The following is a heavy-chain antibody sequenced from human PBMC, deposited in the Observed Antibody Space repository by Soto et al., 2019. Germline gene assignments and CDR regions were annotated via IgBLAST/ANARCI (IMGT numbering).Heavy chain of an antibody. D-gene: IGHD1-26*01. V-gene: IGHV1-69*02. CDR1: GGTFSSYT. CDR2: IIPILGIA. CDR3: ASNSGSYRADWFDP. J-gene: IGHJ5*02. Sequence: QVQLVQSGAEVKKPGSSVKVSCKASGGTFSSYTISWVRQAPGQGLEWMGRIIPILGIANYAQKFQGRVTITADKSTSTAYMELRSLRSEDTAVYYCASNSGSYRADWFDPWGQGTLVTVSS.